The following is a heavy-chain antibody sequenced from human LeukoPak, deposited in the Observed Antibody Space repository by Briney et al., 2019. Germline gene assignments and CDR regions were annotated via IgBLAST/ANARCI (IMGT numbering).Heavy chain of an antibody. Sequence: GGSLRLSCAASGFTFSSYSMNWVRQAPGKGLERVSSISSSSSYIYYADSVKGRFTISRDNAKNSLYLQMNSLRAEDTAVYYCARDHRDSSPYYYYGMDVWGQGTTVTVSS. V-gene: IGHV3-21*01. J-gene: IGHJ6*02. CDR1: GFTFSSYS. CDR3: ARDHRDSSPYYYYGMDV. D-gene: IGHD6-13*01. CDR2: ISSSSSYI.